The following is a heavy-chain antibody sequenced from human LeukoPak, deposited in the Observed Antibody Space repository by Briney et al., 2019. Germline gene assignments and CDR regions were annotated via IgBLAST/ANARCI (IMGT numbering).Heavy chain of an antibody. J-gene: IGHJ6*02. Sequence: PGGSLRLSCAASGFSFSTYAMSWVRQAPGKGLEWVSALSGSGSSPYYADSVKGRFTISRDISKNTLYLQMDSLRAEDTAVYYCARERGVKDGMDVWGQGTTVTVSS. D-gene: IGHD1-26*01. CDR1: GFSFSTYA. CDR2: LSGSGSSP. CDR3: ARERGVKDGMDV. V-gene: IGHV3-23*01.